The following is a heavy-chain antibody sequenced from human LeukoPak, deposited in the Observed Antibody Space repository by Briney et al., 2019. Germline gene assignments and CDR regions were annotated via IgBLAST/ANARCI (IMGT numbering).Heavy chain of an antibody. Sequence: GASVKVSCKASGYTFTSYYMHWVRQAPGQGLEWMGIINPSGGSTSYAQKFQGRVTMTRDTSTSTVYMELSSLRSEDTAVYYCARETTVTTAHYYYYYGMDVWGQGTTVTVSS. CDR2: INPSGGST. D-gene: IGHD4-17*01. V-gene: IGHV1-46*01. CDR3: ARETTVTTAHYYYYYGMDV. CDR1: GYTFTSYY. J-gene: IGHJ6*02.